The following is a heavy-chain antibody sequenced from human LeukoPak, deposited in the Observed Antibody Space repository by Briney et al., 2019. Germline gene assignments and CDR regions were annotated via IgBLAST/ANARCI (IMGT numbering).Heavy chain of an antibody. D-gene: IGHD2-21*02. CDR2: IYYSGST. Sequence: SVTLSLTWTVAGGSISSYYWSWIRQPPGEGMGWIGYIYYSGSTNYNPSLKSRFSISGDTSKNQFSLRLSAVTAADTAVYYCARSLAYCGGDCYPYDAFDIWGQGTMVRVSS. CDR3: ARSLAYCGGDCYPYDAFDI. J-gene: IGHJ3*02. CDR1: GGSISSYY. V-gene: IGHV4-59*01.